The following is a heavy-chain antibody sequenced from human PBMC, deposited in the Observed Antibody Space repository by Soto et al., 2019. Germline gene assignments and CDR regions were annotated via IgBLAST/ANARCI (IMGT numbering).Heavy chain of an antibody. CDR1: GFTFSSYW. D-gene: IGHD5-12*01. CDR3: ARDSLPYSGYEALGY. Sequence: PGGSLRLSCAASGFTFSSYWMSWVRQAPGKGLEWVANIKQDGSEKYYVDSVKGRFTISRDNAKNSLYLQMNSLRAEDTAVYYCARDSLPYSGYEALGYWGQGTLVTVSS. CDR2: IKQDGSEK. J-gene: IGHJ4*02. V-gene: IGHV3-7*01.